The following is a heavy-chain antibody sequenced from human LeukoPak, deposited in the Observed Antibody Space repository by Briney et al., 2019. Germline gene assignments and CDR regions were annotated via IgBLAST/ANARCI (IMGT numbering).Heavy chain of an antibody. D-gene: IGHD1-26*01. CDR1: GFTFSSYG. Sequence: GRSLRLSCAASGFTFSSYGMHWVRQAPGKGLEWVAVISYDGSNKYYADSVKGRFTISRDNSKNTLYLQMNSLRAEDTAVYYCAKDLMGATLCWGQGTLVTVSS. J-gene: IGHJ4*02. CDR3: AKDLMGATLC. CDR2: ISYDGSNK. V-gene: IGHV3-30*18.